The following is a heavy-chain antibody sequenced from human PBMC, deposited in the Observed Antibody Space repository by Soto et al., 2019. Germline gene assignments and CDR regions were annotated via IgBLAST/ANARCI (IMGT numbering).Heavy chain of an antibody. D-gene: IGHD1-1*01. J-gene: IGHJ4*02. CDR3: ARLEGAVDY. CDR1: GYSFVNYW. V-gene: IGHV5-51*01. Sequence: LGESLKISCKGSGYSFVNYWIGWVRQSPGKGLEWMGIMYPGGSDTRYSPSFQGQVTISADTSVSTAYLQWSSLKASDTAMYYCARLEGAVDYWGQGTLVTVSS. CDR2: MYPGGSDT.